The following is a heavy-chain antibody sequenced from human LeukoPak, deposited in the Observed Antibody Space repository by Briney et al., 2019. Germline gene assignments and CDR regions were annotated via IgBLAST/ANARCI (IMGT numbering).Heavy chain of an antibody. Sequence: SETLPLTCAVYGGSFSGYYWSWIRQPPGKGLEWIGEINHSGSTNYNPSLKSRVTISVDTSKNQFSLKLSSVTAADTAVYYCARASRGTFGYTDVWGKGTTVTVSS. CDR3: ARASRGTFGYTDV. J-gene: IGHJ6*03. D-gene: IGHD2-2*01. V-gene: IGHV4-34*01. CDR1: GGSFSGYY. CDR2: INHSGST.